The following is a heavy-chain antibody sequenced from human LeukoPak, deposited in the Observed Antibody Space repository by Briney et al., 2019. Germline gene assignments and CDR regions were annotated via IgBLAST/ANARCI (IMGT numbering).Heavy chain of an antibody. V-gene: IGHV1-2*02. CDR1: GYIFTSYF. Sequence: ASVKVSCKASGYIFTSYFTHWVRQAPGQGLEWMGWINPNSGGTNYAQKFQGRVTMTRDTSISTAYMELSRLRSDDTAVYYCTMIVVGSNDYWGQGTLVTVSS. CDR3: TMIVVGSNDY. CDR2: INPNSGGT. J-gene: IGHJ4*02. D-gene: IGHD3-22*01.